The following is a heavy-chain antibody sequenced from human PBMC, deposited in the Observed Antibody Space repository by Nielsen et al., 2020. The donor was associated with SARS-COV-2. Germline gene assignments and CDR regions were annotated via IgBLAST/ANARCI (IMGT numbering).Heavy chain of an antibody. CDR3: ARDGITMVRGVIQYYYYYYMDV. Sequence: ASVKVSCKASGYTFTSYGISWVRQAPGQGLEWMGWISAYNGNTNYAQKLQGRVTMTTDTSTSTAYMEPRSLRSDDTAVYYCARDGITMVRGVIQYYYYYYMDVWGKGTTVTVSS. D-gene: IGHD3-10*01. J-gene: IGHJ6*03. CDR2: ISAYNGNT. V-gene: IGHV1-18*04. CDR1: GYTFTSYG.